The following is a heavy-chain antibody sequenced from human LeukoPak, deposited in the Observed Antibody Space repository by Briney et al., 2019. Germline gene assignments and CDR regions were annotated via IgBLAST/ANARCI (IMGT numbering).Heavy chain of an antibody. CDR1: GFTFSSYS. CDR3: ARVGEPTYYDFWSGYSNHYYYYYGMDV. D-gene: IGHD3-3*01. CDR2: ISSSSSYI. Sequence: PGGSLRLSCAASGFTFSSYSMNWVRQAPGKGLEWVSSISSSSSYIYYADSVKGRFTISRDNAKNSLNLQMNSLRAEDTAVYYCARVGEPTYYDFWSGYSNHYYYYYGMDVWGQGTTVTVSS. V-gene: IGHV3-21*01. J-gene: IGHJ6*02.